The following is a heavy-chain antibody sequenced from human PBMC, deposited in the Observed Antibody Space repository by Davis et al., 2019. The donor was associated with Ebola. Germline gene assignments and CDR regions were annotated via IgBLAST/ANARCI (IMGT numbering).Heavy chain of an antibody. Sequence: AASVKVSCKASGYTFTGYYMHWVRQAPGQGLEWMGRINPNSGGTNYAQKLQGRVTMTTDTSTSTAYMELRSLRSDDTAVYYCASAREGYCISTSCSARLGYYYGMDVWGQGTTVTVSS. CDR3: ASAREGYCISTSCSARLGYYYGMDV. CDR2: INPNSGGT. CDR1: GYTFTGYY. J-gene: IGHJ6*02. V-gene: IGHV1-2*06. D-gene: IGHD2-2*01.